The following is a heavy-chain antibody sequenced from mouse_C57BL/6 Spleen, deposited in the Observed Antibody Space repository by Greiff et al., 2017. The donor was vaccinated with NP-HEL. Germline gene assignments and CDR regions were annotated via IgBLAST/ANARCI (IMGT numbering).Heavy chain of an antibody. CDR2: INPSSGYT. J-gene: IGHJ3*01. D-gene: IGHD2-4*01. CDR3: ASEASDYDDYDKAWFAY. V-gene: IGHV1-7*01. Sequence: VQLQQSGAELAKPGASVKLSCKASGYTFTSYWMHWVKQRPGQGLEWIGYINPSSGYTKYNQKFKDKATLTADKSSSTAYMQLSSLTYEDSAVYYGASEASDYDDYDKAWFAYWGQGTLVTVSA. CDR1: GYTFTSYW.